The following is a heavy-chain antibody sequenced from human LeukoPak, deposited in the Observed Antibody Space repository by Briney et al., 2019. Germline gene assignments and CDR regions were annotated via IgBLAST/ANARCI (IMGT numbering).Heavy chain of an antibody. V-gene: IGHV1-69*05. CDR1: VGTFSSYA. D-gene: IGHD3-22*01. CDR3: ARVAVQDLACDRSGYPTDWFDP. CDR2: IIPLFGTA. J-gene: IGHJ5*01. Sequence: SVKVSCKASVGTFSSYAISWVREAPGQGLEWVGGIIPLFGTANYAQKVPGRVTITTDKYTSTAYMELSSLRSEGTAVSYCARVAVQDLACDRSGYPTDWFDPWGQGTLVSASS.